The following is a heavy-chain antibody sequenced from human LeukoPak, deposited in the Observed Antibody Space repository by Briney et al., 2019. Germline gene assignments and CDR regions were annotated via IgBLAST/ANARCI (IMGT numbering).Heavy chain of an antibody. J-gene: IGHJ5*02. CDR2: IRYDGSNK. Sequence: GGSLRLSCAASGFTFSSYGMHWVRQAPGKGLEWVAFIRYDGSNKYYADSVKGRFTISRDNSKNTLYLQMNSLRAEDTAVYYCARLRSYGSGSYYNGMDWFDPWGQGTLVTVSS. CDR3: ARLRSYGSGSYYNGMDWFDP. D-gene: IGHD3-10*01. CDR1: GFTFSSYG. V-gene: IGHV3-30*02.